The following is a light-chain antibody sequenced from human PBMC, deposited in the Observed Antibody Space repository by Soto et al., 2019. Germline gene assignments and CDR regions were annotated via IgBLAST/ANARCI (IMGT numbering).Light chain of an antibody. CDR3: HQRSNWPYT. CDR1: QSVSNY. Sequence: EIVLTQSPATLSLSPGERATLSCRASQSVSNYVAWYQQKPGQAPRLLTYDASNRATGIPARFSGSGSGADFTLPTSSLEPEDFAVYYSHQRSNWPYTCGQGTKLDIK. V-gene: IGKV3-11*01. J-gene: IGKJ2*01. CDR2: DAS.